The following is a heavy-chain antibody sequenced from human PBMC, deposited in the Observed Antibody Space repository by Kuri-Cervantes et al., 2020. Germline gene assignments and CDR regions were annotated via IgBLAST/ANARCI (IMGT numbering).Heavy chain of an antibody. Sequence: SETLSLTCTVSGGSISSGSYYWSWIRQPAGKGLEWIGRIYTSGSTNYNPSLKSRVTISVDTSKNQFSLKLSSVTAADTAVYYCARAPLGAFQALGAFDIWGQGTRVTSSS. V-gene: IGHV4-61*02. CDR2: IYTSGST. CDR1: GGSISSGSYY. J-gene: IGHJ3*02. D-gene: IGHD3-10*01. CDR3: ARAPLGAFQALGAFDI.